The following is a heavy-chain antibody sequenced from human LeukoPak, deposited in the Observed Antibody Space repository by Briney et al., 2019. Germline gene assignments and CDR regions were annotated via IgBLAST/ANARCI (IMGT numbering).Heavy chain of an antibody. CDR2: IIPIVGTA. CDR3: GSSMIVVVNHDDFDI. V-gene: IGHV1-69*05. CDR1: VGTFSSYA. J-gene: IGHJ3*02. Sequence: ASVKVSCKASVGTFSSYAISWVRQAPGQGLERMGGIIPIVGTANYAQKFQGRVTITTDEYTSTAYMELSSLRSEDTAVYYCGSSMIVVVNHDDFDIWGQGTMVTVSS. D-gene: IGHD3-22*01.